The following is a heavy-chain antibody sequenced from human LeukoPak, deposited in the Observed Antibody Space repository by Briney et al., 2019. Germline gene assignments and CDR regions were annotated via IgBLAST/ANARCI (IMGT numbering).Heavy chain of an antibody. CDR2: ISWNSGSI. V-gene: IGHV3-9*01. D-gene: IGHD3-10*01. CDR3: AKGARVRGVINPYYFDY. CDR1: GFTFDDYA. Sequence: GRSLRLSCAASGFTFDDYAMHWVRQAPGKGLEWVSGISWNSGSIGYADSVKGRFTISRDNAKNSLYLQMNSLRAEDTALYYCAKGARVRGVINPYYFDYWGQGTLVTVSS. J-gene: IGHJ4*02.